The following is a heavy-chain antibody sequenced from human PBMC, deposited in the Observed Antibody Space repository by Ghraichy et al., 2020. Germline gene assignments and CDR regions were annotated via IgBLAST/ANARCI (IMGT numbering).Heavy chain of an antibody. V-gene: IGHV3-30*18. J-gene: IGHJ6*02. CDR2: TSYDGSKK. D-gene: IGHD3-22*01. Sequence: GGSLRLSCAASGFTFSSYGMHWVRQAPGKGLEWVAATSYDGSKKYYAESVKGRFSISRDNSKNTLDLQMNSLRAEDTAVYYCAKTPPPSYYDIRGYFENHFYGMAVWGRGTTVTVSS. CDR3: AKTPPPSYYDIRGYFENHFYGMAV. CDR1: GFTFSSYG.